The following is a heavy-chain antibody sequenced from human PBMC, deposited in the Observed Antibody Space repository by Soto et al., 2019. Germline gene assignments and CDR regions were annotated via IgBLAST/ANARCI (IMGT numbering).Heavy chain of an antibody. CDR1: GGSISSGGYS. CDR3: ARESCSGGSCYLLVY. Sequence: SETLSLTCAVSGGSISSGGYSWSWIRQPPGKGLEWIGYIYHSGSTYYNPSLKSRVTISVDRSKNQFSLKLSSVTAADTAVYYCARESCSGGSCYLLVYWGKGTLVTVSS. CDR2: IYHSGST. D-gene: IGHD2-15*01. J-gene: IGHJ4*02. V-gene: IGHV4-30-2*01.